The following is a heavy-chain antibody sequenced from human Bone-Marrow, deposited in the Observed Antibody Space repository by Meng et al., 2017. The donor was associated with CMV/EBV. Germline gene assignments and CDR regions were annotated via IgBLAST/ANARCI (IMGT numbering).Heavy chain of an antibody. Sequence: SVKVSCKASGGTFSSYAISWVRQAPGQGLEWMGGIIPIFGTANYAQKFQGRVTITTDESTSTAYMELSSLRSEDTAVYYCATPNYSSGWYTPVDYWGQGTLVTVSS. D-gene: IGHD6-19*01. V-gene: IGHV1-69*05. CDR3: ATPNYSSGWYTPVDY. CDR2: IIPIFGTA. CDR1: GGTFSSYA. J-gene: IGHJ4*02.